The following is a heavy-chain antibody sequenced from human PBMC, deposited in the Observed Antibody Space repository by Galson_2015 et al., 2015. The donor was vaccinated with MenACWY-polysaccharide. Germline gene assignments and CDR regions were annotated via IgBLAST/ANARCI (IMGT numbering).Heavy chain of an antibody. V-gene: IGHV3-48*02. Sequence: ALRLSCAASGFTFSAYTLNWVRQAPGKGLEWVSYISSGGTIYYANSVKGRFTISRDNDKNSLYLQMNSLREDDTAVYYCARVLKRLVVATPDYWGQGTLVTVSS. CDR1: GFTFSAYT. J-gene: IGHJ4*02. CDR2: ISSGGTI. D-gene: IGHD1-26*01. CDR3: ARVLKRLVVATPDY.